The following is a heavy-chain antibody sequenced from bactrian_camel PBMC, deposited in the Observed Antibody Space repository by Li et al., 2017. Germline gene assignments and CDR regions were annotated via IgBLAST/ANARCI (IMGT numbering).Heavy chain of an antibody. J-gene: IGHJ4*01. V-gene: IGHV3S1*01. D-gene: IGHD2*01. CDR1: GFSFSSYW. CDR2: TNNGGRGT. Sequence: HVQLVESGGGSVQPGGSLRLSCQASGFSFSSYWMYWVRQAPGKGLEWVSATNNGGRGTYYSDSVKGRFTISRDNAKNILYLQMNDLKTEDTAMYYCARDEGWTTETPETEGTQVTVS.